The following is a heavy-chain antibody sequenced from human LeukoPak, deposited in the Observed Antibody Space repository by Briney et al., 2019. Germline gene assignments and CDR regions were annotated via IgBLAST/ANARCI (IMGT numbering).Heavy chain of an antibody. J-gene: IGHJ4*02. CDR3: ARGRAGIAAAGFDY. CDR2: ISFDGANK. D-gene: IGHD6-13*01. Sequence: GGSLRLSCATSGFTFSMSCMHWVRPAPGKGLEWLAGISFDGANKFSGDSVKGRFSISRDNSKNTLYLQMNSLRLDDTAVYFCARGRAGIAAAGFDYWGQGTLVTVSS. V-gene: IGHV3-30*04. CDR1: GFTFSMSC.